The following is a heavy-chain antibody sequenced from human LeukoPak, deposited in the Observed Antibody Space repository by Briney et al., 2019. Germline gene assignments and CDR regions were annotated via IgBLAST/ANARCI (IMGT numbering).Heavy chain of an antibody. CDR1: GFTFSNAW. Sequence: GRSLRLSCAASGFTFSNAWMSWVRQARGKGLEWVGRIKSKTDGGTTDYAAAVKGRFTISRDDSTNTLYLQLNSLKTDDTAVYYCTTGRQGSGKRWFDPWGQGTLVTVSS. D-gene: IGHD3-10*01. CDR3: TTGRQGSGKRWFDP. V-gene: IGHV3-15*01. CDR2: IKSKTDGGTT. J-gene: IGHJ5*02.